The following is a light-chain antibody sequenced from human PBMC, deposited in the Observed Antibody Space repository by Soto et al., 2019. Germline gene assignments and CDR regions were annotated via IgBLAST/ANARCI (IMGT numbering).Light chain of an antibody. CDR3: SSYAGSSNV. CDR1: SSDVGGYNY. V-gene: IGLV2-8*01. CDR2: EVN. J-gene: IGLJ1*01. Sequence: QSALTQPPSASGSPGQSVAISCTGTSSDVGGYNYVSWYQQHPGKAPKLMIYEVNKRPSGVPDRFSGSKSGNTASLTVSGLQAEDEADYYCSSYAGSSNVFXTGTKVTGL.